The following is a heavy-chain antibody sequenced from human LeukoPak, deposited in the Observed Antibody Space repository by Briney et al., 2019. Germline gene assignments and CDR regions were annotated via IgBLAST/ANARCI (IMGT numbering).Heavy chain of an antibody. CDR1: GFTFSSFW. CDR2: IKSKTDGGTT. D-gene: IGHD1-26*01. Sequence: GGSLRLSCAASGFTFSSFWMSWIRQAPGKGLEWVGHIKSKTDGGTTDYAPPVKGRFTISRDDSKNTLFLEMNSLKTEDTAVYYCTTLVGATLHYYFDYWGQGTLVTVSP. V-gene: IGHV3-15*01. CDR3: TTLVGATLHYYFDY. J-gene: IGHJ4*02.